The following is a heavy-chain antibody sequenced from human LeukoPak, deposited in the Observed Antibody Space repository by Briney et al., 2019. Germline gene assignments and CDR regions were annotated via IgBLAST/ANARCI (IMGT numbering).Heavy chain of an antibody. J-gene: IGHJ6*01. CDR2: ISNGSSNK. D-gene: IGHD3-16*02. CDR3: AEDRREKVGAIDTNSSSSSGMDA. CDR1: GFTFSSYS. Sequence: GGSLRLSCAASGFTFSSYSMHWVRQAPGKGLEWVAFISNGSSNKYYADSVKGRFTISRDNSKNSLYLQMNSLRAEDTAVYYCAEDRREKVGAIDTNSSSSSGMDACGPGTT. V-gene: IGHV3-30*18.